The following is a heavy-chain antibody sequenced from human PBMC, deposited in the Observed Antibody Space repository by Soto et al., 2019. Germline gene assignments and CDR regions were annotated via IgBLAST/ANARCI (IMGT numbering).Heavy chain of an antibody. J-gene: IGHJ6*02. Sequence: PSETLSLTCTVSGGSISSGGYYWSWIRQHPGKGLEWIGYIYYSGSTYYNPSLKSRVTISVDTSKNQFSLKLSSVTAADTAVYYFARDGLRFLGRSTVPPFGMDVWGQGTTVTVSS. D-gene: IGHD3-3*01. V-gene: IGHV4-31*03. CDR1: GGSISSGGYY. CDR2: IYYSGST. CDR3: ARDGLRFLGRSTVPPFGMDV.